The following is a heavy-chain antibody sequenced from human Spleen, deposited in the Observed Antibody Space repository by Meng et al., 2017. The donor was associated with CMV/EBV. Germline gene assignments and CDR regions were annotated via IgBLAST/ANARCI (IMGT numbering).Heavy chain of an antibody. V-gene: IGHV3-43*01. CDR1: FTFDDYT. CDR2: ISWDGGST. Sequence: FTFDDYTMHWVRQAPGKGLEWVSLISWDGGSTYYADSVKGRFTISRDNSKNSLYLQMNSLRAEDTAFYYCAKGGCSGGSCYPWNKFDPWGQGTLVTVSS. D-gene: IGHD2-15*01. CDR3: AKGGCSGGSCYPWNKFDP. J-gene: IGHJ5*02.